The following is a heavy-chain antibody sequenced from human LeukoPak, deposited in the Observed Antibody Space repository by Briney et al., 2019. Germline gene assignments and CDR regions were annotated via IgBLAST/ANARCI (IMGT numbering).Heavy chain of an antibody. CDR1: GGSFSGYY. CDR2: INDSGST. J-gene: IGHJ6*03. V-gene: IGHV4-34*01. CDR3: ARGRITMIVVVPYYMDV. Sequence: SETLSLTCAVYGGSFSGYYWSWIRQPPGKGLEWIGEINDSGSTNYNPSLKSRVTITLDTCKNQFSLKLSSVTAADTAVYYCARGRITMIVVVPYYMDVWGKGTTVTVSS. D-gene: IGHD3-22*01.